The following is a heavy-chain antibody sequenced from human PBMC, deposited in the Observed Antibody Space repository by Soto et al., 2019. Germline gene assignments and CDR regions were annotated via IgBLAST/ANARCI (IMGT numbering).Heavy chain of an antibody. CDR1: GGSISSSNW. J-gene: IGHJ4*02. D-gene: IGHD6-19*01. Sequence: PSETLSLTCAVSGGSISSSNWWSWVRQPPGKGLEWIGEIYHSGSTNYNPSLKSRVTISVDKSKNQFSLKLSSVTAADTAVYYCARDPPNRRGGAAVAGTFDYWGQGTLVTVSS. CDR3: ARDPPNRRGGAAVAGTFDY. V-gene: IGHV4-4*02. CDR2: IYHSGST.